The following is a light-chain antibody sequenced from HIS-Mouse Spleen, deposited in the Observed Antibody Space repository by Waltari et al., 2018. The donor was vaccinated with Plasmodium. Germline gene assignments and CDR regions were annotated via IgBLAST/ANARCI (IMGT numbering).Light chain of an antibody. V-gene: IGKV1-33*01. CDR2: DAS. J-gene: IGKJ3*01. CDR1: QSISSW. Sequence: DIQMTQSPSTLSASVGDRVTITCRASQSISSWLAWYQQKPGKAPKLLIYDASNLETGVPSMFSGSGSGTDFTFTISSLQPEDIATYYCQQYDNLPPLFTFGPGTKVDIK. CDR3: QQYDNLPPLFT.